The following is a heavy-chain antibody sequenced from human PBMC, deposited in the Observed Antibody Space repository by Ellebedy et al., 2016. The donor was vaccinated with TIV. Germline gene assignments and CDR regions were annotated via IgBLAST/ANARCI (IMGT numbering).Heavy chain of an antibody. CDR3: AKVRGLGGGGNLDFDY. V-gene: IGHV1-46*01. Sequence: AASVKVSCKASGYTFTTYYIHWVRQAPGQGLEWMGIINPSGGSTSYAQKFRGRVTMTSDTSTSTVYMELSSLRSEDTAVYYCAKVRGLGGGGNLDFDYWGQGTLVTVSA. J-gene: IGHJ4*02. CDR2: INPSGGST. D-gene: IGHD4-23*01. CDR1: GYTFTTYY.